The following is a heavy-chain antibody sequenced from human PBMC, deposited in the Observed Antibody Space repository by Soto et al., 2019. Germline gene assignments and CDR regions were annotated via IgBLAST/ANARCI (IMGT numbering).Heavy chain of an antibody. V-gene: IGHV3-21*04. J-gene: IGHJ5*02. Sequence: PGGSLRLSCAASGFTFSSYSMNWVRQAPGKGLEWVSSISSSSSYIYYADSVKGRFTISSDNAKNSLFLQMNSLRAEDTAVYYCARRSVEYYDFWSGPNWFDPWGQGTLVTVSS. CDR3: ARRSVEYYDFWSGPNWFDP. CDR2: ISSSSSYI. D-gene: IGHD3-3*01. CDR1: GFTFSSYS.